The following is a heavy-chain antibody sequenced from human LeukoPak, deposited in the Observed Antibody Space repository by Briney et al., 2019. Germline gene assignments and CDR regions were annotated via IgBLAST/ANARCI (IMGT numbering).Heavy chain of an antibody. V-gene: IGHV3-21*01. CDR2: ISSSSSYI. CDR3: ARDRIDVVIYYYYYGMDV. J-gene: IGHJ6*02. D-gene: IGHD3-22*01. CDR1: GFTFSSYA. Sequence: GGSLRLSCAASGFTFSSYAMSWVRQAPGKGLEWVSSISSSSSYIYYADSVKGRFTISRDNAKNSLYLQMNSLRAEDTAVYYCARDRIDVVIYYYYYGMDVWGQGTTVTVSS.